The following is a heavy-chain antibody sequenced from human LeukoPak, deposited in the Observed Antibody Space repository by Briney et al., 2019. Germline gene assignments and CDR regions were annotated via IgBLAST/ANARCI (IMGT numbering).Heavy chain of an antibody. CDR3: ARGYRLTGTTPSNWFDP. J-gene: IGHJ5*02. CDR2: ISAYNGNT. Sequence: GASVTVSCKASGYTFTSYGISWVRQAPGQGLEWMGWISAYNGNTNYAQKLQGRGTITTDTSKSTAYMELRSLRSDDTAVYYCARGYRLTGTTPSNWFDPWGQGTLVTVSS. CDR1: GYTFTSYG. D-gene: IGHD1-7*01. V-gene: IGHV1-18*01.